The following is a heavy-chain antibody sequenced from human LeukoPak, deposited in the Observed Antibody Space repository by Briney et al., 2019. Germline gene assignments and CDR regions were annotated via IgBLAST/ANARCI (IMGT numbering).Heavy chain of an antibody. J-gene: IGHJ6*02. Sequence: GGSLRLSCAASGFIFRDYSMNWVRQAPGKGLEWVSSISSSSSHIFYADSMKGRFIISRDNAKNSLYLQMNSLRAEDTAMYYCARVKVQGAVIGMDVWGQGTTVTVSS. CDR2: ISSSSSHI. CDR1: GFIFRDYS. CDR3: ARVKVQGAVIGMDV. D-gene: IGHD1-1*01. V-gene: IGHV3-21*06.